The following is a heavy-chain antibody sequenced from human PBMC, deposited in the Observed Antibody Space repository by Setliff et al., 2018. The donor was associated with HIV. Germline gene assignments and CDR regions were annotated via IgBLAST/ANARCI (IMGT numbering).Heavy chain of an antibody. Sequence: GESLKISCKGSGYSFIRYWIAWVRQVPGKGLEWMGIIHPTDSDTRYSPSFQGQVTISADTSISTAYLQWSSLKASDTAVYYCSRASDPSHRMPPTNYYYYMDVWGKGTKVTVSS. V-gene: IGHV5-51*01. D-gene: IGHD2-2*01. J-gene: IGHJ6*03. CDR3: SRASDPSHRMPPTNYYYYMDV. CDR1: GYSFIRYW. CDR2: IHPTDSDT.